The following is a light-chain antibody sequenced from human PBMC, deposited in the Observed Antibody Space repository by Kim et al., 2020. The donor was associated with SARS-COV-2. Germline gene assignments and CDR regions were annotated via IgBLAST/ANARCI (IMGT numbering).Light chain of an antibody. Sequence: GQSITISCTGNSSDIGNYSCVSWFQQHPGKTPRVLIYDVINRPSGVSNRCSASKSGNTASLTISGLQAEDEADYYCNSYTTSSTWVFGTGTKVTVL. J-gene: IGLJ1*01. V-gene: IGLV2-14*03. CDR2: DVI. CDR1: SSDIGNYSC. CDR3: NSYTTSSTWV.